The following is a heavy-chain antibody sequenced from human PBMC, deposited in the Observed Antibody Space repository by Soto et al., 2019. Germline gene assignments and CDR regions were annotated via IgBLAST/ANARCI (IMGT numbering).Heavy chain of an antibody. CDR3: ARVPTGKYGVWNY. CDR2: INPGGSII. J-gene: IGHJ4*02. V-gene: IGHV3-74*01. Sequence: EEHLVESGGGLVQPGGSLRLSCAASGFTFSTYWMHWVRQAPGEGLVWVSRINPGGSIITYADSVKGRFTISRDNAKNTLYLQMNSLRGDDTAVYYCARVPTGKYGVWNYWGQGTRVTVSS. D-gene: IGHD2-8*01. CDR1: GFTFSTYW.